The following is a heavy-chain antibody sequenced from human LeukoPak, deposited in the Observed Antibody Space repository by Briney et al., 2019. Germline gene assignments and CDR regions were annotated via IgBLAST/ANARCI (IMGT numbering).Heavy chain of an antibody. D-gene: IGHD3-10*01. CDR2: ISAYNGYT. Sequence: ASVKVSCKASGYTFTSYGISWVRQAPGQGLEWMGWISAYNGYTNYAQKLQGRVTMTTDTSTSTAYMELRSLRSDDTAVYYCARVFPITMVRGVLDDYYGMDVWGKGTTVTVSS. CDR3: ARVFPITMVRGVLDDYYGMDV. J-gene: IGHJ6*04. V-gene: IGHV1-18*04. CDR1: GYTFTSYG.